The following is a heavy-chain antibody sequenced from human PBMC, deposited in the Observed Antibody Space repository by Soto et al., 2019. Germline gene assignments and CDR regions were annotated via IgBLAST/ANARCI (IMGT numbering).Heavy chain of an antibody. CDR2: MLHSGRT. CDR3: VRHHPLHYDSSGYFDS. J-gene: IGHJ5*01. V-gene: IGHV4-39*01. D-gene: IGHD3-22*01. CDR1: GLSLTSSNYY. Sequence: SETMSLTCLFSGLSLTSSNYYWGWIRQSPGKGLEWLGSMLHSGRTYHNPSLKSRVSISVDTSSNLFSLQLNSVTAADTALYFCVRHHPLHYDSSGYFDSWVQGVLVTVSS.